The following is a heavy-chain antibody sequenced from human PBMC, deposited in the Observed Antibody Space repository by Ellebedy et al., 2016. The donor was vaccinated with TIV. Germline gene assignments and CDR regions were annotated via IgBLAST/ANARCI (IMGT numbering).Heavy chain of an antibody. CDR3: ARSLRGSYYGDWFDP. CDR1: GYTFTSYA. D-gene: IGHD1-26*01. V-gene: IGHV7-4-1*02. J-gene: IGHJ5*02. Sequence: AASVTVSCKASGYTFTSYAMNWVRQAPGHGLEWMGWINTNTGNPTYAQGFTGRFVFSLDTSVSTAYLQISSLKAEDTAVYYCARSLRGSYYGDWFDPWGQGTLVTVSS. CDR2: INTNTGNP.